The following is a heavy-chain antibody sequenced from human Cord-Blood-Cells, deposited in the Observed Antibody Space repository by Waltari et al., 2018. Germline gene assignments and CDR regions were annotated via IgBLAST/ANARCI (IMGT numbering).Heavy chain of an antibody. CDR3: ARGYYGSGSYYRGLDY. CDR1: GGSISSSSYY. Sequence: QLQLQESGPGLVKPSETLSLTCTVSGGSISSSSYYWGWIRQPPGKGLEWFGSIYYSGTPSYNPSLKSRVTISVDTSKNQFSLKLSSVTAADTAVYYCARGYYGSGSYYRGLDYWGQGTLVTVSS. CDR2: IYYSGTP. J-gene: IGHJ4*02. V-gene: IGHV4-39*01. D-gene: IGHD3-10*01.